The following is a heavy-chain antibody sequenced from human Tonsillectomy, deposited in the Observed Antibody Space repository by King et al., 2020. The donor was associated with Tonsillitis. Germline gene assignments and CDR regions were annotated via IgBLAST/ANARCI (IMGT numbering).Heavy chain of an antibody. J-gene: IGHJ2*01. CDR3: ARDPPRGYCSSTSCHGRYFDL. Sequence: QLVQSGAEVKKPGASVKVSCKASGYTFTSYGISWVQQAPGQGLEWMGWISAYNGNTNYTQKVQGRVTMTTDTSTRTAYMELRSLRSDDTAVYYCARDPPRGYCSSTSCHGRYFDLWGRGTLVTVSS. V-gene: IGHV1-18*01. D-gene: IGHD2-2*01. CDR1: GYTFTSYG. CDR2: ISAYNGNT.